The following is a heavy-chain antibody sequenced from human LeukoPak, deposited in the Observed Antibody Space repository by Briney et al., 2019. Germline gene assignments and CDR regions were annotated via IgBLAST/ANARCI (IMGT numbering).Heavy chain of an antibody. V-gene: IGHV1-8*02. Sequence: ASVKVSCKASGGTFSSYAISWVRQAPGQGLEWMGWMNPNSGNTGYAQKFQGRVTMTRNTSISTAYMELSSLRSEDTAVYYCAGEGMDVWGQGTTVTVSS. CDR3: AGEGMDV. J-gene: IGHJ6*02. CDR1: GGTFSSYA. CDR2: MNPNSGNT.